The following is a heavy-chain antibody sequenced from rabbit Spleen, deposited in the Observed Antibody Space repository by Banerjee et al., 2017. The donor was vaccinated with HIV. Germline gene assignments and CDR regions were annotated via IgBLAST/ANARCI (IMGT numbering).Heavy chain of an antibody. D-gene: IGHD8-1*01. CDR1: GFSFSSSDY. V-gene: IGHV1S40*01. CDR3: ARDTGSSFSSYGMDL. J-gene: IGHJ6*01. CDR2: IAGSSSGFT. Sequence: QSLEESGGGLVPPEGSLALTCKASGFSFSSSDYICWVRQAPGKGLEWISCIAGSSSGFTYSAPWAKGRFTISKTASTTVTLQMPSLTAADTATYFCARDTGSSFSSYGMDLWGQGTLVTV.